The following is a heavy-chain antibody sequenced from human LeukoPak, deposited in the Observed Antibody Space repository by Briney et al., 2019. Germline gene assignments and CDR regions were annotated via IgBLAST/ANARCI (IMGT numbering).Heavy chain of an antibody. J-gene: IGHJ4*02. CDR2: ISSSSSYI. V-gene: IGHV3-21*01. D-gene: IGHD3-10*01. CDR1: GFSFNTFA. CDR3: ASEGITMVRGVDY. Sequence: PGGSLRLSCAASGFSFNTFAMGWVRQAPGKGLEWVSSISSSSSYIYYADSVKGRFTISRDNAKNSLYLQMNSLRAEDTAVYYCASEGITMVRGVDYWGQGTLVTVSS.